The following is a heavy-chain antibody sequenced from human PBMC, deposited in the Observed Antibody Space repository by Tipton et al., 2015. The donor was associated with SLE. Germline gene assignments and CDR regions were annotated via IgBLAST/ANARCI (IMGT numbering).Heavy chain of an antibody. J-gene: IGHJ4*02. CDR1: GDSMSSYC. CDR2: INQYGNT. D-gene: IGHD3-22*01. V-gene: IGHV4-34*01. Sequence: TLSLTCSVSGDSMSSYCWSWIRQPPGKGLEWIGEINQYGNTNYNPSLKSRVTLSGDTSKNEFSLKLNSVTAADTAVYYCVRGPRGSSGYPNWGQGTLVTVSS. CDR3: VRGPRGSSGYPN.